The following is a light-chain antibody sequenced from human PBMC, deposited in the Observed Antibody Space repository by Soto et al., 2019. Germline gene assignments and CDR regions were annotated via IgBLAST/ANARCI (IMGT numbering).Light chain of an antibody. V-gene: IGKV3-11*01. J-gene: IGKJ5*01. CDR1: QSVSSY. CDR3: QPRSNWPIT. CDR2: DAY. Sequence: EIVLTKSPATLSLSPGDRGTLSCCASQSVSSYLAWYQQKPGQAPRLLIDDAYNRATGMQARCSGRGEGTDFNLTISSLEPEEFAVYYCQPRSNWPITFGQGTRLEIK.